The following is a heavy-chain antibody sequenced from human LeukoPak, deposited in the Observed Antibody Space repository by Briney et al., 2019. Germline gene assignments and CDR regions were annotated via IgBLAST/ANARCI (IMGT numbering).Heavy chain of an antibody. J-gene: IGHJ6*02. CDR3: HVTAGTWDYYGMDV. V-gene: IGHV3-73*01. D-gene: IGHD6-19*01. Sequence: TGGSLRLSCAASGFTFGGSAMHWVRQASGKGLEWVGRIRSKANSYATAYAASVKGRFTISRDDSKNTAYLQMNSLKTEDTAVYYCHVTAGTWDYYGMDVWGQGTTVTVSS. CDR2: IRSKANSYAT. CDR1: GFTFGGSA.